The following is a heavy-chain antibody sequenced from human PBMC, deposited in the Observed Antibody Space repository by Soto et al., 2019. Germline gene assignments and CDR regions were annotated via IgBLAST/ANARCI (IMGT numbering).Heavy chain of an antibody. CDR3: AKFGGRDTAMVTNYYYGMDV. D-gene: IGHD5-18*01. J-gene: IGHJ6*02. V-gene: IGHV3-23*01. CDR1: GFTFSSYA. Sequence: PGGSLRLSCAASGFTFSSYAMSWVRQAPGKGLEWVSAISGSGGSTYYADSVKGRFTISRDNSKNTLYLQMNSLRAEDTAVYYCAKFGGRDTAMVTNYYYGMDVWGQGTTVTVS. CDR2: ISGSGGST.